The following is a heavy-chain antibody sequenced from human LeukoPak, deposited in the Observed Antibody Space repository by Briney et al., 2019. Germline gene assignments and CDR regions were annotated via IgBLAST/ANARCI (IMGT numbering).Heavy chain of an antibody. V-gene: IGHV4-38-2*02. CDR2: IYHSGTT. J-gene: IGHJ5*02. CDR1: GYSINNNYY. CDR3: ASSYYYGSGGFDP. Sequence: SETLSLICTVSGYSINNNYYWDWIRQPPGKGLEWIASIYHSGTTYYNPALKSRVTISVDTSKNQFSLKLSSVTAADTAVYYCASSYYYGSGGFDPWGQGTLVTVSS. D-gene: IGHD3-10*01.